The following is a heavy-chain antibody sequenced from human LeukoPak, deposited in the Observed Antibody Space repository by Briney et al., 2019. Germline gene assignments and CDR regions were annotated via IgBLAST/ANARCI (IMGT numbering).Heavy chain of an antibody. V-gene: IGHV3-30*18. CDR2: ISYDGSNI. Sequence: PGRSLRLSCAASGFTFSSYGMHWVRQAPGKGLEWVADISYDGSNIYYADSVKGRFTISRDNSKNTLYLQMNSLRAEDTAVYYCAKGRDVNSRYNTPLDCEYWGQGTLVTVSS. CDR3: AKGRDVNSRYNTPLDCEY. J-gene: IGHJ4*02. CDR1: GFTFSSYG. D-gene: IGHD3-22*01.